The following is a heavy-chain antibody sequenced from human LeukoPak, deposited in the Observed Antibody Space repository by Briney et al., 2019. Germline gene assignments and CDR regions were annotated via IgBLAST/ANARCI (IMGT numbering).Heavy chain of an antibody. Sequence: ASVKVSCKASGYIFTFHGITWVRQAPGQGLEWMGWISPHNGQTLYAHEVQDRVIMTTDASTTTAYMELRSLRSDDTAVYYCAKTREHDLDDLWGQGTLVTVSS. J-gene: IGHJ5*02. V-gene: IGHV1-18*01. CDR2: ISPHNGQT. CDR3: AKTREHDLDDL. D-gene: IGHD1/OR15-1a*01. CDR1: GYIFTFHG.